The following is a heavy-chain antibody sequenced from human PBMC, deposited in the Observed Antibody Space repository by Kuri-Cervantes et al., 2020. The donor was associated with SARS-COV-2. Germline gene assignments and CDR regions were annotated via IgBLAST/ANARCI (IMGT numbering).Heavy chain of an antibody. D-gene: IGHD2-15*01. CDR1: GGTFSSYG. CDR2: VIPIFGKT. CDR3: AAKRVCGVGSCYHTYLGY. Sequence: SCMASGGTFSSYGISWVRQAPGQGLEWMGGVIPIFGKTTYVQKFQGRFTIIADESMSTTYMELSSLRSEDTAVYYCAAKRVCGVGSCYHTYLGYWGQGTPVTVSS. V-gene: IGHV1-69*01. J-gene: IGHJ4*02.